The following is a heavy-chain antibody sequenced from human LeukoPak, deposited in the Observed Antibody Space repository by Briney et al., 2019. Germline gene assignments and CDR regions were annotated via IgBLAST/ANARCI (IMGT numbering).Heavy chain of an antibody. D-gene: IGHD3-16*01. CDR2: ISSSGTYI. V-gene: IGHV3-21*01. CDR3: VSGNVSEYDWGTYHREALHI. J-gene: IGHJ3*02. Sequence: GGSLRLSCAASGYTFSDYSVYWVRQVPGKGLEWVSSISSSGTYIYYADSVKGRFTISRDNAKNSLFLQMNSLRAEDTAVYYCVSGNVSEYDWGTYHREALHIWGEGTMVIVSS. CDR1: GYTFSDYS.